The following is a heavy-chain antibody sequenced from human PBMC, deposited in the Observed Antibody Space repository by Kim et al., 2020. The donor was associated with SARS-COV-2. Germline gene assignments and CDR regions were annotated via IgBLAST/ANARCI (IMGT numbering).Heavy chain of an antibody. J-gene: IGHJ6*02. CDR2: IKSKTDGGTT. CDR1: GFTFSNAW. D-gene: IGHD1-26*01. CDR3: TSLPSGGSYFVYYYYGMDV. Sequence: GGSLRLSCAASGFTFSNAWMSWVRQAPGKGLEWVGRIKSKTDGGTTDYAAPVKGRFTISRDDSKNTLYLQMNSLKTEDTAVYYCTSLPSGGSYFVYYYYGMDVWGQGTTVTVSS. V-gene: IGHV3-15*01.